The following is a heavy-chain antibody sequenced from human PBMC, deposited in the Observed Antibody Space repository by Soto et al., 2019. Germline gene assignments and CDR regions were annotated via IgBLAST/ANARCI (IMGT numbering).Heavy chain of an antibody. Sequence: PSETLSLTCAVSGSSISSSNWWSWVHQPPGKGLEWIGEIYHSGSTNYNPSLKSRVTISVDKSKNQFSLKLSSVTAADTAVYYCARVSGSHYYGIDVWGQGTTVTVSS. D-gene: IGHD1-26*01. CDR3: ARVSGSHYYGIDV. J-gene: IGHJ6*02. CDR2: IYHSGST. CDR1: GSSISSSNW. V-gene: IGHV4-4*02.